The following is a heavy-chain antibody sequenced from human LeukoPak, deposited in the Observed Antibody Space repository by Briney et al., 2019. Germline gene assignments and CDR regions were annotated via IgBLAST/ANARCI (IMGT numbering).Heavy chain of an antibody. V-gene: IGHV4-59*01. J-gene: IGHJ6*02. CDR2: IYYSGST. CDR3: ARRPSGVGYCSGGSCYSGYYYGMDV. D-gene: IGHD2-15*01. CDR1: GGSISRYY. Sequence: SQTLSLTCTVSGGSISRYYWSWIRQPPGEGLEWMGYIYYSGSTNYNPPLKSRVTISVDTSKNQFSLKLSAVTAADTAVYCCARRPSGVGYCSGGSCYSGYYYGMDVWGQGTTVTVSS.